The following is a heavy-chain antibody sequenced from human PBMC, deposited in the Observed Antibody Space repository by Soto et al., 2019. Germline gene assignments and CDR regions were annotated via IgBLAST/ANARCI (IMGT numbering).Heavy chain of an antibody. CDR2: ISSSSSYI. D-gene: IGHD3-3*01. CDR3: ASYDFWSGTIDY. CDR1: VFTFSSYS. V-gene: IGHV3-21*01. J-gene: IGHJ4*02. Sequence: GGSLRLSCAASVFTFSSYSMNWVRQAPGKGLEWVSSISSSSSYIYYADSVKGRFTISRDNAKNSLYLQMNSLRAEDTAVYYCASYDFWSGTIDYWGQGTLVTVSS.